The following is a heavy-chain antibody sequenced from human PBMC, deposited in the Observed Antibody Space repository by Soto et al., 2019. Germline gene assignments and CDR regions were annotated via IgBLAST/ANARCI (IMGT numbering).Heavy chain of an antibody. CDR3: ARDWGGDGCFDY. Sequence: QVQLQESGPGLVKPSQTLSLICTVSGGSISSGGYYWSWIRQHPGKGLEWIGYIYYSGSTYYNPSLRSRVTISVDTSKNKFSLKLTSVTAADTAVYYCARDWGGDGCFDYWCQGTLVTVSS. V-gene: IGHV4-31*03. J-gene: IGHJ4*02. CDR1: GGSISSGGYY. D-gene: IGHD3-16*01. CDR2: IYYSGST.